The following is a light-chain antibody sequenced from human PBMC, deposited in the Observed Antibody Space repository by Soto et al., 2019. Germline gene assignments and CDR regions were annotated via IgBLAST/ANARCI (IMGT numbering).Light chain of an antibody. V-gene: IGLV2-8*01. J-gene: IGLJ2*01. CDR3: SSYAGSNKFLWPHFH. Sequence: QSALTQPPSASGSPGQSVTISCTGTSSDVGGYNYVSWYQQHPGKAPKLMIYEVSKRPSGVPDRFSGSKSGNTASLTVSGLQAEDEADYYCSSYAGSNKFLWPHFHFGGGTQLTVL. CDR1: SSDVGGYNY. CDR2: EVS.